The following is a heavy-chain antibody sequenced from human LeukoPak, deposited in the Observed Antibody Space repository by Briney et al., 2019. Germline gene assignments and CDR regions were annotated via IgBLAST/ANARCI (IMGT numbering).Heavy chain of an antibody. J-gene: IGHJ5*02. CDR3: ARTYSSSWYRRDAYNWFDP. CDR2: FDPEHGET. D-gene: IGHD6-13*01. CDR1: GYTLTELS. Sequence: ASVKVSCKVSGYTLTELSMHWVRQAPGKGREGRGGFDPEHGETVYAQKFQGRLTMTEDTSTHTAYMELSSLRSEDTAVYYCARTYSSSWYRRDAYNWFDPWGQGTLVTVSS. V-gene: IGHV1-24*01.